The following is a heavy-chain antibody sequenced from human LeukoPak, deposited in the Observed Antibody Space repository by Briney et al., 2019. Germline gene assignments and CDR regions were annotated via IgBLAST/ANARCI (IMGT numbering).Heavy chain of an antibody. CDR2: TYYRSKWYN. CDR3: ARVATDRIAVAGGYFDY. D-gene: IGHD6-19*01. J-gene: IGHJ4*02. Sequence: SQTLSLTCAISGDSVSSNSAAWNWIRQSPSRGLEWLGRTYYRSKWYNDYAVSVKSRITINPDTSKNQFSLQLNSVTPEDTAVYYCARVATDRIAVAGGYFDYWGQGTLVTVSS. V-gene: IGHV6-1*01. CDR1: GDSVSSNSAA.